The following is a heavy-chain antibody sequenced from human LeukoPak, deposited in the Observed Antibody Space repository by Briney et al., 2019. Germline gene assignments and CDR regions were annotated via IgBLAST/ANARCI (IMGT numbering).Heavy chain of an antibody. CDR2: ISAYNGKT. CDR1: GYTFTSYG. D-gene: IGHD3-22*01. CDR3: AREITMIVGLYYFDY. V-gene: IGHV1-18*01. J-gene: IGHJ4*02. Sequence: AASVKVSCKASGYTFTSYGISWVRQAPGQGLEWMGWISAYNGKTNYAQKLQGRVTMTTDTSTSTAYMELRSLRSDDTAVYYCAREITMIVGLYYFDYWGQGTLVTVSS.